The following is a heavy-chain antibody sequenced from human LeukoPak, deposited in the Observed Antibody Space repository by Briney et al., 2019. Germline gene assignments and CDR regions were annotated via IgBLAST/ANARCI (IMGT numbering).Heavy chain of an antibody. Sequence: GGSLRLSCAASGFTFSSYWMSWVRQAPGKGLEWVANIKQDGSEKYYVDSVKGRFTISRDNAKNSLYLQMNSLRAEDTALYHCARDGYYYDSSGYYYDYWGQGTLVTVSS. V-gene: IGHV3-7*03. CDR1: GFTFSSYW. D-gene: IGHD3-22*01. CDR2: IKQDGSEK. J-gene: IGHJ4*02. CDR3: ARDGYYYDSSGYYYDY.